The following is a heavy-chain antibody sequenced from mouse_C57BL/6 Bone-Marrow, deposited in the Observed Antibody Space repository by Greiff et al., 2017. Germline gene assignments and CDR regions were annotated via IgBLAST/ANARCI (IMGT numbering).Heavy chain of an antibody. CDR2: ISDGGSSI. CDR1: GFTFSSFA. J-gene: IGHJ3*01. CDR3: SSEILLRYY. Sequence: EVQGVESGGGLVKPGGSLKLSCAASGFTFSSFAMSWVRQTPEKTLEWVATISDGGSSIYYPANVKGRFTIYRDNAKNNLYLQMSHLKSEDTDMYYCSSEILLRYYWGQGTLVTVSA. V-gene: IGHV5-4*01. D-gene: IGHD1-1*01.